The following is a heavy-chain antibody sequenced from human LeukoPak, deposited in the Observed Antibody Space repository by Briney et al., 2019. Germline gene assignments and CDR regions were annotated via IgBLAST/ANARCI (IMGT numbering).Heavy chain of an antibody. CDR1: GGSISSGGHS. J-gene: IGHJ4*02. Sequence: PSETLSLTCAVSGGSISSGGHSWSWIRQSPGTGLEWIGYMDYSGSTAYNPSLKSRVTISIDTSKKQFSLELSSVTAADTAIYFCARRKRGSGGPFDYWGQGTPVTVSS. D-gene: IGHD6-19*01. CDR2: MDYSGST. V-gene: IGHV4-61*08. CDR3: ARRKRGSGGPFDY.